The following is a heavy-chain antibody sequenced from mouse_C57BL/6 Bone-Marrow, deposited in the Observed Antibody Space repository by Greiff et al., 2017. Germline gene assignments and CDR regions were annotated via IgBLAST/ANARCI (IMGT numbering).Heavy chain of an antibody. CDR2: INPSNGGT. Sequence: ASGYTFTSYWMHWVKQRPGQGLEWIGNINPSNGGTNYNEKFKSKATLTVDKSSSTAYMQLSSLTSEDSAVYYCARDGYSLIDYWGQGTTLTVSS. J-gene: IGHJ2*01. CDR1: GYTFTSYW. CDR3: ARDGYSLIDY. V-gene: IGHV1-53*01. D-gene: IGHD2-3*01.